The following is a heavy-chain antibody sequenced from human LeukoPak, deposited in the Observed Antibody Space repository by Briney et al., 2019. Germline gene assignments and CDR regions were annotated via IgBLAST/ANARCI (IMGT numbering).Heavy chain of an antibody. D-gene: IGHD6-19*01. CDR1: GFTFSSYG. J-gene: IGHJ4*02. V-gene: IGHV3-30*18. Sequence: GGSLRLSCAASGFTFSSYGMHWVRQAPGKGLEWVAVISYDGSNKYYADSVKGRFTISRDNSENTLYLQMNSLRAEDTAVYYCAKDASIAVAGTSAPTFDYWGQGTLVTVSS. CDR3: AKDASIAVAGTSAPTFDY. CDR2: ISYDGSNK.